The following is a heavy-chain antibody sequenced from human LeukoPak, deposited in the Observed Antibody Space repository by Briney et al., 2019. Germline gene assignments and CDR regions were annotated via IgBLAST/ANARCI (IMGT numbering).Heavy chain of an antibody. CDR1: VFTFSSYA. V-gene: IGHV3-23*01. Sequence: GGSLRLSCADSVFTFSSYAMCWVRQAPGEGLEWVSTISGSSGGTYYAASVKGRFTLSRDNSMNTLYLQMNSLRAEDTAVYYCAKDVESGRSADYWGQGTLVTVSS. J-gene: IGHJ4*02. D-gene: IGHD3-10*01. CDR3: AKDVESGRSADY. CDR2: ISGSSGGT.